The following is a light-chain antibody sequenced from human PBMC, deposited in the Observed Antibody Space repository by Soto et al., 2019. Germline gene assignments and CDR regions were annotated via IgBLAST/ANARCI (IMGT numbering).Light chain of an antibody. CDR3: QQYSNWPPET. Sequence: EIVMTQSPATLSVSPGERATLSCRASQSVSSNLAWYQQKPGQAPRLLIYGASTRATGIPARFSGSGSGTEFTLTISSLQSEDFAVYYCQQYSNWPPETFGQGTKLDIK. J-gene: IGKJ1*01. CDR2: GAS. V-gene: IGKV3-15*01. CDR1: QSVSSN.